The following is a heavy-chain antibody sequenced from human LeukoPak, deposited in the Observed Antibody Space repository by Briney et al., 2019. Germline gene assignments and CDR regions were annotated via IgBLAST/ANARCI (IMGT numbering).Heavy chain of an antibody. D-gene: IGHD3-10*01. Sequence: PGGSLRLSCAASEFTFSDDQINWIRQAPGKGLEWVSYISSSGTVIYYADSVKGRFTISRDNAKNSLYLQMNSLRAEDTAVYYCARGRYYYGSWYMDVWGQGTTVTVSS. CDR1: EFTFSDDQ. J-gene: IGHJ6*02. CDR3: ARGRYYYGSWYMDV. V-gene: IGHV3-11*01. CDR2: ISSSGTVI.